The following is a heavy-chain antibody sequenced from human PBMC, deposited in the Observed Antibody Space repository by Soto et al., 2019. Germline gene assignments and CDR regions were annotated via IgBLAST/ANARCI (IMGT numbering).Heavy chain of an antibody. Sequence: QVQLVQSGAEVKKPGASVKVSCKASGYTFTSYDINWVRQATGRGLEWMGWMNPNSGNTGYAQKFQGRVTMTRNTSVSTAYMQLSSLRSADTAVYYCARFPGYHYYYYMAVWGKGTTVTVSS. CDR2: MNPNSGNT. CDR1: GYTFTSYD. CDR3: ARFPGYHYYYYMAV. J-gene: IGHJ6*03. V-gene: IGHV1-8*01.